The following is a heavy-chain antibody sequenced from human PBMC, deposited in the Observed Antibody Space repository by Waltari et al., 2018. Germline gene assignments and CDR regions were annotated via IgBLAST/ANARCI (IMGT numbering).Heavy chain of an antibody. Sequence: EVQLVESGGVVVQPGGSLRLSCAASGFTFTDYAMHWVRQPPGKGLEWVSLISWDGGSTSYADAVKGRFTISRDNSRSSLHLLMNSLRVDDTAFYYCATSDHWGQGTLVTVSS. CDR2: ISWDGGST. J-gene: IGHJ1*01. V-gene: IGHV3-43D*04. CDR1: GFTFTDYA. D-gene: IGHD1-1*01. CDR3: ATSDH.